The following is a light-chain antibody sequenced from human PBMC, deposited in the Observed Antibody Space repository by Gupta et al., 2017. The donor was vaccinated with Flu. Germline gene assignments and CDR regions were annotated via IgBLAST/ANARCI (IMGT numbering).Light chain of an antibody. CDR2: LGS. Sequence: DIVMTQSPLSLPVTPGETASISCRSTQSLLHTNGYNYLGWYLQKPGQSPQLLIYLGSNRASGVPDKFSGSGSGTDFTLKISRVEAEDVGVYYCMQVLQTPYTFGQGTKLEIK. CDR3: MQVLQTPYT. J-gene: IGKJ2*01. CDR1: QSLLHTNGYNY. V-gene: IGKV2-28*01.